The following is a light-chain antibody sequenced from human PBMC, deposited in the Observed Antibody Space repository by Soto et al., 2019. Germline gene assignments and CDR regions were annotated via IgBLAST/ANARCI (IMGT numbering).Light chain of an antibody. J-gene: IGKJ1*01. V-gene: IGKV1-5*01. CDR3: QQYNSYS. Sequence: DIQMTQSLSTLSASVGDRVTIHCRASQSISSWLAWYQQKPGKAPKLLIYDASSLESGVPSRFSGSGSGTEFTLTISSLQPDDFATYYCQQYNSYSFGQGTKVDIK. CDR1: QSISSW. CDR2: DAS.